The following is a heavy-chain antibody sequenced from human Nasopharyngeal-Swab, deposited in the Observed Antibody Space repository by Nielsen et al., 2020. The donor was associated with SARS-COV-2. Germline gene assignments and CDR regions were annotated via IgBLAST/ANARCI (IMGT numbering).Heavy chain of an antibody. CDR3: VRRSDLFDSRGYS. V-gene: IGHV4-39*01. D-gene: IGHD3-22*01. Sequence: SETLSPTCTLSGDSVTTSDYYRGWIRQPPGEGLEWIGSLLSSGSSYSNPSLKSRVSISVDTSKNQFSLKLTSVTAADTAVYYCVRRSDLFDSRGYSLGQGTLVTVSS. J-gene: IGHJ5*02. CDR1: GDSVTTSDYY. CDR2: LLSSGSS.